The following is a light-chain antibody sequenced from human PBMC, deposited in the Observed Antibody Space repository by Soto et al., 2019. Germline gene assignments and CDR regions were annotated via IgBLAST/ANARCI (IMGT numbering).Light chain of an antibody. Sequence: SVLTQPPSASGTPGQRVTISCSGSSSNIGSKTVNWYQQLPGTVPKLLIYNSYQRPSGVPDRFSGSKSGTSASLAISGLQPEDEADYYCAAWDASLNGYVFGTGTKVT. J-gene: IGLJ1*01. CDR3: AAWDASLNGYV. CDR1: SSNIGSKT. V-gene: IGLV1-44*01. CDR2: NSY.